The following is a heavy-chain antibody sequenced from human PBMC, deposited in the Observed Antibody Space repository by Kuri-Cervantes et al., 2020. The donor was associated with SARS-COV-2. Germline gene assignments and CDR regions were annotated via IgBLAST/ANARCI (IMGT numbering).Heavy chain of an antibody. Sequence: SETLSLTCTVSGGSISSGDYYWSWIRQPPGKGLEWIGYIYYSGSTYYNPSLKSRVTISVDTSKNQFSLKLSSATAADTAVYYCARAFNWAMYYFDYWGQGTLVTVSS. D-gene: IGHD7-27*01. CDR3: ARAFNWAMYYFDY. V-gene: IGHV4-30-4*08. CDR1: GGSISSGDYY. CDR2: IYYSGST. J-gene: IGHJ4*02.